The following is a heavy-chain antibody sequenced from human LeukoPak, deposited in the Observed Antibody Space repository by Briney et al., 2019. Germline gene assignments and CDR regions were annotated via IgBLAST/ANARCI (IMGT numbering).Heavy chain of an antibody. D-gene: IGHD2-2*01. J-gene: IGHJ6*03. Sequence: SETLSLTCTVSGGSISSSSYYWGWIRQPPGKGLEWIGSIYYSGSTYYNPSLKSRVTMSVDTSKNQFSLKLSSVTAADTAVYYCARDVGYCSSTSCFTYYYYMDVWGKGTTVTVSS. CDR1: GGSISSSSYY. CDR3: ARDVGYCSSTSCFTYYYYMDV. V-gene: IGHV4-39*07. CDR2: IYYSGST.